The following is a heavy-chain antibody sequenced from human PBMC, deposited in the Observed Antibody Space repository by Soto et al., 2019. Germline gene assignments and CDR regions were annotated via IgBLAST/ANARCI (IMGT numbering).Heavy chain of an antibody. D-gene: IGHD2-21*02. CDR2: IYYSGST. V-gene: IGHV4-59*01. Sequence: SETLSLTCTVSGGSISSYYWSWIRQPPGKGLEWIGYIYYSGSTNYNPSLKSRVTISVDTSKNQFSLKLSSVTAADTAVYYCARAYCGGDCYPYYYYGMDVWGQGTTVTVSS. CDR1: GGSISSYY. J-gene: IGHJ6*02. CDR3: ARAYCGGDCYPYYYYGMDV.